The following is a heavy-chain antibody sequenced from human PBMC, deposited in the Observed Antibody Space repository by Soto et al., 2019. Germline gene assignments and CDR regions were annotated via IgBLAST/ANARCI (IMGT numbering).Heavy chain of an antibody. CDR1: GGTFSSYA. D-gene: IGHD2-2*02. V-gene: IGHV1-69*13. Sequence: ASVKVSCKASGGTFSSYAISWVRQAPGQGLEWMGGIIPIFGTANYAQKFQGRVTITADESTSTAYMELSSLRSEDTAVYYCAREAGHCRSTSCYRLYHYYGTDVWGRGTTVAVPS. J-gene: IGHJ6*02. CDR3: AREAGHCRSTSCYRLYHYYGTDV. CDR2: IIPIFGTA.